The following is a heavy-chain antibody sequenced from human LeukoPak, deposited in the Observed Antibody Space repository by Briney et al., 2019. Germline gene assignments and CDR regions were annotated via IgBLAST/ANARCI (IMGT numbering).Heavy chain of an antibody. D-gene: IGHD3-10*01. CDR1: GGSFSGYY. V-gene: IGHV4-34*01. CDR3: ARGPVGGSGGKYDP. Sequence: SETLSLTCAVYGGSFSGYYWSWIRQPPGKGLEWIGEINHSGSTNYNPSLKSRVTISVDTSKNQFSLKLSSVTAADTAVHYCARGPVGGSGGKYDPWGQGTLVTVSS. J-gene: IGHJ5*02. CDR2: INHSGST.